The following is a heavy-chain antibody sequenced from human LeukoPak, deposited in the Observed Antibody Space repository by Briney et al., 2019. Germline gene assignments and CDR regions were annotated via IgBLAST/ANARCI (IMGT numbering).Heavy chain of an antibody. CDR3: ARQDHGPDY. CDR1: GFTFSNHW. CDR2: INQDGSEK. J-gene: IGHJ4*02. D-gene: IGHD1-14*01. V-gene: IGHV3-7*01. Sequence: PGGSLRLSCSASGFTFSNHWMKWVRPAPGKGLEGVANINQDGSEKNYVASVKGRFTISRDNAKNSLYLQMNYLRPEDTAVYYCARQDHGPDYWGQGTLVTVSS.